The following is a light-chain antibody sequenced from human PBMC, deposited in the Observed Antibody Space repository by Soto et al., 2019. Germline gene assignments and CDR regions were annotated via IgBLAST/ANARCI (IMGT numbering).Light chain of an antibody. V-gene: IGKV3-11*01. J-gene: IGKJ4*01. CDR2: DAS. CDR3: QQRSNWPALT. CDR1: QSVSSY. Sequence: EIVLTQSPATLSLSPGERATLSCRASQSVSSYLAWYQQKPGQAPRPLIYDASNRATGIPARFSGRGSGTDFTLTISSLEPEDFAVYYCQQRSNWPALTFGGGTKVDIK.